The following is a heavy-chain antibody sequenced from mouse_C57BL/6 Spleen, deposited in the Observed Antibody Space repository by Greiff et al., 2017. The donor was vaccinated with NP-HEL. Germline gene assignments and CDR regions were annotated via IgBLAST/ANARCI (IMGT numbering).Heavy chain of an antibody. Sequence: LVESGPELVKPGASVKISCKASGYAFSSSWMNWVKQRPGKGLEWIGRIYPGDGDTNYNGKFKGKATLTADKSSSTAYMQLSSLTSEDSAVYFCARWDSGYLDYWGQGTTLTVSS. J-gene: IGHJ2*01. CDR2: IYPGDGDT. CDR3: ARWDSGYLDY. V-gene: IGHV1-82*01. CDR1: GYAFSSSW. D-gene: IGHD3-2*02.